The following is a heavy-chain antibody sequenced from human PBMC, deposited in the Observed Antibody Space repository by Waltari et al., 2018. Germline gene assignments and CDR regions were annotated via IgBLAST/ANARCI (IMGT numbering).Heavy chain of an antibody. CDR3: GRGVMGSGSFDY. V-gene: IGHV3-53*01. CDR1: GFTVLSHY. J-gene: IGHJ4*02. Sequence: EVQLVESVGGLIQPGGSLMLSCAASGFTVLSHYMSWFLQAPGKGLEWVSVIYSGGSTYYADSVKGRFTISRDNSKNTLYLQMNSLRAEDTAVYYCGRGVMGSGSFDYWGQGTLVTVSS. D-gene: IGHD3-10*01. CDR2: IYSGGST.